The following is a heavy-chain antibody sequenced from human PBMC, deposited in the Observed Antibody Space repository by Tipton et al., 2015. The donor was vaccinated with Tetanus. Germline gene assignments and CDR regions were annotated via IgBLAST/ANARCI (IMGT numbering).Heavy chain of an antibody. CDR2: ISYKGST. V-gene: IGHV4-39*07. CDR3: ARAGGGSWGNFDY. J-gene: IGHJ4*02. D-gene: IGHD6-13*01. Sequence: TLSLTCIVSGGSISSSSSYWGWIRQPPGKGLEWIGSISYKGSTYYNPSLKSRVTMSVDTSKNQFSLRLRSVTAADTAVYYYARAGGGSWGNFDYWGQGTLVTVSS. CDR1: GGSISSSSSY.